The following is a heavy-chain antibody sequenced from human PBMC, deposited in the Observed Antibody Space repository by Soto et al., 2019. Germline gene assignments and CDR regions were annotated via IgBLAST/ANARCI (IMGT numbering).Heavy chain of an antibody. D-gene: IGHD3-16*01. V-gene: IGHV1-18*01. CDR1: GYIFVNYG. J-gene: IGHJ6*02. CDR2: ISPYSGNT. Sequence: QVQLVQSGDEVRKPGSSVKVSCKASGYIFVNYGIAWVRQAPGQGLEWMGWISPYSGNTHYASKVHGRLTRTTDTYPSTPYMDMGRLTADDTAVYYCALVDNYVTPTPQYVWGQGTTVTVSS. CDR3: ALVDNYVTPTPQYV.